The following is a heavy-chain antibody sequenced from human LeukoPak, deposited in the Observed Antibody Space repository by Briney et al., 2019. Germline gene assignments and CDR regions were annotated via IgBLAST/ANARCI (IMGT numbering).Heavy chain of an antibody. Sequence: GGSLRLSCAASGFTFTTYGLHWVRQAPGKGLEWVAAIASNGGSEYYADSVKGRFTISRDNSKNTLFLQMNSLRPDDTAVYYCAKRGHYSINWYHYFDYWGQGTLVTVSP. CDR2: IASNGGSE. CDR3: AKRGHYSINWYHYFDY. CDR1: GFTFTTYG. D-gene: IGHD6-13*01. V-gene: IGHV3-30*18. J-gene: IGHJ4*02.